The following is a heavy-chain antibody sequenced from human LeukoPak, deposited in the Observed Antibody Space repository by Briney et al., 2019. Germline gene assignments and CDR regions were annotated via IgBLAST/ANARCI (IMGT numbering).Heavy chain of an antibody. D-gene: IGHD2-2*01. J-gene: IGHJ4*02. CDR1: GFTFSSYA. CDR2: ISGSGGST. Sequence: GGSLRLSCAASGFTFSSYAMSWVRQAPGRGLEGVSAISGSGGSTYYADSVKGRLTISRDNSKNTLYLQMNSLRAEDTAVYYCAKRVGYCSSTSCYEFDYCVQGTLVTVSS. V-gene: IGHV3-23*01. CDR3: AKRVGYCSSTSCYEFDY.